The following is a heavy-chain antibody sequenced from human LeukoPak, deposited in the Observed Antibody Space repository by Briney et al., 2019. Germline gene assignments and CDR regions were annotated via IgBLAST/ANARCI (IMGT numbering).Heavy chain of an antibody. V-gene: IGHV3-53*01. CDR3: ARGRDGYNLVDAFDI. J-gene: IGHJ3*02. Sequence: GGSLRLSCAASGFTVSSNYMSWVRQAPGKGLEWVSVIYSGGSTYYADSVKGRCTISRDSSKNTLYLQMNSLRAEDTAVYYCARGRDGYNLVDAFDIWGQGIMVTVSS. CDR1: GFTVSSNY. CDR2: IYSGGST. D-gene: IGHD5-24*01.